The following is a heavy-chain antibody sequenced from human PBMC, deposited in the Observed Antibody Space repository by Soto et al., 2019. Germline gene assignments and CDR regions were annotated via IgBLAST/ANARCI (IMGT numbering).Heavy chain of an antibody. J-gene: IGHJ4*02. Sequence: EVQLVESGGGLVQPGRSLRLSCAASGFIFENSGMHWVRQAPGKGLEWVSGISWNSGNIDYADSVKGRFSISRDNAKKSLYLQMNSLRPDDTAFYFCVKAGVRDLIVEVPVYFDIWGLGTLVTVSS. V-gene: IGHV3-9*01. D-gene: IGHD2-21*01. CDR2: ISWNSGNI. CDR3: VKAGVRDLIVEVPVYFDI. CDR1: GFIFENSG.